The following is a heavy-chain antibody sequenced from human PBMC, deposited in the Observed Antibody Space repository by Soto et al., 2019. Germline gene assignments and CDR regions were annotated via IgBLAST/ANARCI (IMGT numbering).Heavy chain of an antibody. CDR2: IDYNGVT. V-gene: IGHV4-39*01. J-gene: IGHJ4*02. D-gene: IGHD2-2*01. CDR3: GRVMIGTSRHTDSDY. CDR1: GASISSRDYY. Sequence: PSETLSLTCSVSGASISSRDYYWGWIRQTPGKGLEWIGNIDYNGVTYYNPSLKSRVTVSKDTSTNQFSLKVASVTAADTAIYYCGRVMIGTSRHTDSDYWGQGTQVTSPQ.